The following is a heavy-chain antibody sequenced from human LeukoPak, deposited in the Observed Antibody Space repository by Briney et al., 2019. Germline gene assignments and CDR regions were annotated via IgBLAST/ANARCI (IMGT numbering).Heavy chain of an antibody. D-gene: IGHD5-12*01. J-gene: IGHJ4*02. Sequence: SVKVSCKASGGTFSSYAISWVRQAPGQGLEWMGGIIPIFGTANYAQKFQGRVTITADKSTSTAYMELSRLRSDDTAVYYCARDGPHIVGGYASREDYFDYWGQGTLVTVSS. CDR2: IIPIFGTA. CDR1: GGTFSSYA. V-gene: IGHV1-69*06. CDR3: ARDGPHIVGGYASREDYFDY.